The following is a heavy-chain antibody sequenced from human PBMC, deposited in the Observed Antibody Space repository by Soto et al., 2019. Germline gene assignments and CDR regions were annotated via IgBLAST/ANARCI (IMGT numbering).Heavy chain of an antibody. CDR2: IYYSGST. V-gene: IGHV4-39*01. CDR3: ARQINCGGDCTHRAFDY. Sequence: TSETLSLTCTVSGCSISSGSYYWGWIRQPPGKGLEWIGSIYYSGSTYYNPSLKSRVTISVDTSKNLFSLKLTSVTAADTAVYSCARQINCGGDCTHRAFDYWGQGTLVTVSS. J-gene: IGHJ4*02. D-gene: IGHD2-21*02. CDR1: GCSISSGSYY.